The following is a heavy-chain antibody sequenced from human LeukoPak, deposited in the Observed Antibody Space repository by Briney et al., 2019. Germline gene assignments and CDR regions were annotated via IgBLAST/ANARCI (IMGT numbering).Heavy chain of an antibody. J-gene: IGHJ4*02. CDR3: ARSRISIASFDH. V-gene: IGHV3-30*03. D-gene: IGHD2-15*01. CDR1: GFTFSSYV. CDR2: ISYDGRNK. Sequence: GGSLRLSCVASGFTFSSYVVHWVRQAPGKGLEWVAMISYDGRNKDYADSVKGRFTISRDNSKNTLYLQMSSLRVEDTAMYYCARSRISIASFDHWGQGTLVIVSS.